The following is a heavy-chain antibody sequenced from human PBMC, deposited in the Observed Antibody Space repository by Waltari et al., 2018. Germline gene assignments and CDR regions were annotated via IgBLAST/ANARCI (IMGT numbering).Heavy chain of an antibody. Sequence: QVQLVQSGAEVKKPGASVKVSCKASGYTFTGDYMHWVRQAPGQGLEWMGRINPNSGGTNYAQKFQGRVTMTRDTSISTAYMELSRLRSDDTAVYYCARGYNYYGSGSYLDYWGQGTLVTVSS. V-gene: IGHV1-2*06. D-gene: IGHD3-10*01. CDR1: GYTFTGDY. CDR3: ARGYNYYGSGSYLDY. CDR2: INPNSGGT. J-gene: IGHJ4*02.